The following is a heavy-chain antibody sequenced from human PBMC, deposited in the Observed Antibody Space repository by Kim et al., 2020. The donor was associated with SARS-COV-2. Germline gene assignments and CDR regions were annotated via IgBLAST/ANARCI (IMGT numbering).Heavy chain of an antibody. CDR2: ISSSSSTI. Sequence: GGSLRLSCAASGFTFSSYSMNWVRQAPGKGLEWVSYISSSSSTIYYADSVKGRFTISRDNAKNSLYLQMNSLRDEDTAVYYCARDYSAAISGYYYYYMDVWGKGTTVTVSS. CDR3: ARDYSAAISGYYYYYMDV. CDR1: GFTFSSYS. D-gene: IGHD2-2*01. J-gene: IGHJ6*03. V-gene: IGHV3-48*02.